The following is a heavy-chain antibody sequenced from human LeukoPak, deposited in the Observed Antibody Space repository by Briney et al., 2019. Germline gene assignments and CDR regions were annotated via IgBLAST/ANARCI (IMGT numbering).Heavy chain of an antibody. D-gene: IGHD2-15*01. CDR1: GFTFGSYV. V-gene: IGHV3-23*01. CDR3: AKEGDIVVVVAHNWYFDL. CDR2: ISGSGDST. J-gene: IGHJ2*01. Sequence: GGSLRLSCAAYGFTFGSYVMTWVRQAPGKGLEWVSSISGSGDSTNYTDSVKGRFTISRDNSKNTLYLQMNSLRAEDTAIYYCAKEGDIVVVVAHNWYFDLWGRGTLVTVSS.